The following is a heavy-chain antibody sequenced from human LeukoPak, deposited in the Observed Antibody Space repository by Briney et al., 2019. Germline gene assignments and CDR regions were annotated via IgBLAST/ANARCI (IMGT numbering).Heavy chain of an antibody. CDR1: GFTFSSDG. J-gene: IGHJ4*02. CDR3: ARLSWYYDFWSGYPY. D-gene: IGHD3-3*01. CDR2: ISSSSSYI. Sequence: GGSLRLSCAASGFTFSSDGMNWVRQAPGKGLEWVSSISSSSSYIYYADSVKGRFTISRDNAKNSLYLQMNSLRAEDTAVYYCARLSWYYDFWSGYPYWGQGTLVTVSS. V-gene: IGHV3-21*01.